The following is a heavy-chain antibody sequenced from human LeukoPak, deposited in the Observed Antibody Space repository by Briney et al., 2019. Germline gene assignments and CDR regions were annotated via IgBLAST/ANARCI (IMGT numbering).Heavy chain of an antibody. D-gene: IGHD3-10*01. V-gene: IGHV7-4-1*02. J-gene: IGHJ6*02. CDR3: ARSGPYGSGGRYYGMDV. CDR1: RYTFTTYA. CDR2: INTDTGNP. Sequence: ASVKVSCKASRYTFTTYAMNWVRQAPGQGLEWMGWINTDTGNPTYAQGFTGRFVFSLDTSVSTAYLQISSLKAEDTAVYYCARSGPYGSGGRYYGMDVWGQGTTVTVSS.